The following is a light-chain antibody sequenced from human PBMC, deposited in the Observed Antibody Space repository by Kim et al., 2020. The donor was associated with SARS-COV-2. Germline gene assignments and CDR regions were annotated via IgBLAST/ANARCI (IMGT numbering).Light chain of an antibody. CDR1: KLGDKY. J-gene: IGLJ2*01. Sequence: SYELTQPPSVSVSPGQTASITCGGDKLGDKYACWYQQKPGQSPVLVIYYDSKRPSGIPERFSGSNSGNTATLTISGTQAKDEVDYYCQVWDSSTAVVFCG. CDR2: YDS. V-gene: IGLV3-1*01. CDR3: QVWDSSTAVV.